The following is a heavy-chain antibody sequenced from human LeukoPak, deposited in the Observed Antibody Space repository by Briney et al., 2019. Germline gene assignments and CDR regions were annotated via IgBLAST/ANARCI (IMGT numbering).Heavy chain of an antibody. V-gene: IGHV1-18*01. D-gene: IGHD3-3*01. Sequence: ASVKVSCKASGYTFTSYGISWVRQAPGQGLEWMGWTSAYNGNTNYAQKLQGRVTMTTDTSTSTAYMELRSLRSDDTAVYYCARGSYYDFWSGYYTSDYWGQGTLVTVSS. CDR1: GYTFTSYG. J-gene: IGHJ4*02. CDR2: TSAYNGNT. CDR3: ARGSYYDFWSGYYTSDY.